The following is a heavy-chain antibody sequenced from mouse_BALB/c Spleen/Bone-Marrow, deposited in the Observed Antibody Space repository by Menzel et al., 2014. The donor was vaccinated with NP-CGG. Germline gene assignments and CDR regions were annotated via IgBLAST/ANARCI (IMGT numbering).Heavy chain of an antibody. CDR1: GYAFTNYN. Sequence: EVHLVESGPELVKPGASVKVSCKASGYAFTNYNMFWVKQSHGKSLEWIGYIDPYSGGTNYNQKFKGKATLTVDKSSSTAYMHLNSLTSEDSAVYYCARELSRAMDYWGQGNSVTVSS. CDR3: ARELSRAMDY. CDR2: IDPYSGGT. J-gene: IGHJ4*01. V-gene: IGHV1S135*01. D-gene: IGHD2-12*01.